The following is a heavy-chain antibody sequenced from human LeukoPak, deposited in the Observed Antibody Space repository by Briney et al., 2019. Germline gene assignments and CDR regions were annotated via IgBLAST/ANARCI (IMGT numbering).Heavy chain of an antibody. CDR3: AKDFED. CDR1: GLTISSYV. CDR2: ITSGGST. V-gene: IGHV3-23*01. J-gene: IGHJ4*02. Sequence: GGSQRLSCAASGLTISSYVMTWVRQAPGKGLEWVSSITSGGSTYYADSVKGRFTISRDYSKNTLYLQMNSLRAEDTAVYFCAKDFEDWGQGTLVTVSS.